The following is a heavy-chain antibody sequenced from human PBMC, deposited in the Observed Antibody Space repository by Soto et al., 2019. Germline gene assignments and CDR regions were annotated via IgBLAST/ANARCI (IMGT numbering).Heavy chain of an antibody. V-gene: IGHV1-46*01. Sequence: QVQLVQSGAEVKKPGASVKVSCKASGYTFTSYYMHWVRQAPGQGLEWMGIINPSGGSASYAQKFQGRVTMTRDTSTSTVYMELSSLRSEDTAVYSCARDGDGYSSSWSRAGMDVWGQGTTVTVSS. J-gene: IGHJ6*02. D-gene: IGHD6-13*01. CDR1: GYTFTSYY. CDR3: ARDGDGYSSSWSRAGMDV. CDR2: INPSGGSA.